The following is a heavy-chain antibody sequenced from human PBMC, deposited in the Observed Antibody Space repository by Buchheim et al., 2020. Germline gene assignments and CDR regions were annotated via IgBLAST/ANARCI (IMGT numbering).Heavy chain of an antibody. D-gene: IGHD2-15*01. J-gene: IGHJ6*02. V-gene: IGHV1-8*01. CDR1: GYTFTSYD. Sequence: QVQLVQSGAEVKKPGASVKVSCKASGYTFTSYDINWVRQATGQGLEWMGWMNPNSGNTGYAQKFQGRVTMTRNTSISTAYMELSSLRYEEKAVYYCARGRYCSSGSCYFLYYYYGMDLWGQGNT. CDR3: ARGRYCSSGSCYFLYYYYGMDL. CDR2: MNPNSGNT.